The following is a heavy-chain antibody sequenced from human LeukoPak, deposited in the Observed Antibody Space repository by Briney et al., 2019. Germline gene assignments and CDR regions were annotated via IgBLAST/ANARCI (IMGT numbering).Heavy chain of an antibody. Sequence: AAVKVSCKASGGTFSSYAISWVRQAPGQGLEWMGGIIPIFGTANYAQKFQGRVTITADESTSTAYMELSSLRSEDTAVYYCARPKDRGYSHGYGVDYFDYWGQGTLVTVSS. J-gene: IGHJ4*02. CDR3: ARPKDRGYSHGYGVDYFDY. CDR2: IIPIFGTA. V-gene: IGHV1-69*13. CDR1: GGTFSSYA. D-gene: IGHD5-18*01.